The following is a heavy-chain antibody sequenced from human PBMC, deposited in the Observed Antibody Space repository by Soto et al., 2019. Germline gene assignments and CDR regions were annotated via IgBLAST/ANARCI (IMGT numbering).Heavy chain of an antibody. V-gene: IGHV3-23*01. J-gene: IGHJ4*02. CDR2: ITGTGVSI. CDR3: AKDSIPYSSSYDLDH. Sequence: EVQLLESGGGLVQPGGSLRLSCVASGFSFSGFAISWVRQAPGKGLVWVSSITGTGVSIYYADSVRGRFTISRDNSKNTLYLQMSSLRGEDTARYYCAKDSIPYSSSYDLDHWGRGALVTVSS. D-gene: IGHD6-6*01. CDR1: GFSFSGFA.